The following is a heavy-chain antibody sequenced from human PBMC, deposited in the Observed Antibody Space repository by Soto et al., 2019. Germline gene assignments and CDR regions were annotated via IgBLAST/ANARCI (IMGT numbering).Heavy chain of an antibody. Sequence: EVQLVESGGGLVQPGGSLRLSCAASGFTFRTYWMHWVRQAPGKGLVWVSRINRDGSSTTYADSVKGRFTISRDNAKNTLYLQMNSLRAEDTAVYYCARDMGYSGYGSFDYWGQGTLVTVSS. CDR3: ARDMGYSGYGSFDY. J-gene: IGHJ4*02. CDR1: GFTFRTYW. V-gene: IGHV3-74*01. D-gene: IGHD5-12*01. CDR2: INRDGSST.